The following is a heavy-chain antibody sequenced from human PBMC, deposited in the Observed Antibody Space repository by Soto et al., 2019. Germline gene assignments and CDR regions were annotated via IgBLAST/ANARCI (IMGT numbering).Heavy chain of an antibody. CDR2: IYYSGST. CDR3: ARHDTASDAFDI. D-gene: IGHD3-9*01. V-gene: IGHV4-39*01. J-gene: IGHJ3*02. CDR1: GVSIRSSSYY. Sequence: QLQLQESGPGLVKPSETLSLTCTVSGVSIRSSSYYWGWIRQPPGKGLEWIGTIYYSGSTFYNPSLKSRVPISVDTSKNQFSLKLTSVTAADTSLYYCARHDTASDAFDIWGQGTKVTVSS.